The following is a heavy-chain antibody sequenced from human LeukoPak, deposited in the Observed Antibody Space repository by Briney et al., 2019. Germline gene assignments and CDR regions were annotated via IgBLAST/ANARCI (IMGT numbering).Heavy chain of an antibody. V-gene: IGHV1-69*13. CDR2: IIPIFGTA. CDR1: GGTFSSYA. CDR3: ARDFPEERFGDSGWFDP. Sequence: SVXVSCKASGGTFSSYAISWVRQAPGQGLEWMGGIIPIFGTANYAQKFQGRVTITADESTSTAYMELSSLRSEDTAVYYCARDFPEERFGDSGWFDPWGQGTLVTVSS. J-gene: IGHJ5*02. D-gene: IGHD3-10*01.